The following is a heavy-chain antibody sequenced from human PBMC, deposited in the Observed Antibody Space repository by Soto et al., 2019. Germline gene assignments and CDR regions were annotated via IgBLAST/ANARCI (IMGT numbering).Heavy chain of an antibody. V-gene: IGHV3-15*01. J-gene: IGHJ4*02. CDR1: EFTVANAW. CDR2: IKSKADGGTT. CDR3: TSPYYGH. D-gene: IGHD4-17*01. Sequence: GVSLRLSCAASEFTVANAWISWVRQAPGKGLEWVGRIKSKADGGTTDYAAPVKGRFTISRDESQNTLSLQMTSLNPEDTAVYYCTSPYYGHWGQGTLVTVSS.